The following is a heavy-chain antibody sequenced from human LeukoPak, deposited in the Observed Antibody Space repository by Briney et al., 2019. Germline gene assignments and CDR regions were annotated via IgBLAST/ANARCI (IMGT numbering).Heavy chain of an antibody. V-gene: IGHV1-18*01. CDR1: GYTFTSYG. J-gene: IGHJ1*01. CDR2: ISAYNGNT. Sequence: ASVKVSCKASGYTFTSYGISWVRQAPGQGLEWMGWISAYNGNTNYAQKLQGRVTMTTDTSTSTAYMELSSLRSEDTAVYYCARGRYDYVWGSYVWGQSSTNAEYFQHWGQGTLVTVSS. CDR3: ARGRYDYVWGSYVWGQSSTNAEYFQH. D-gene: IGHD3-16*01.